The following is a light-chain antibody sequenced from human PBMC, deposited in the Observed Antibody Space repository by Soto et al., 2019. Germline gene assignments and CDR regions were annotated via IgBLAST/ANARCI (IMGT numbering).Light chain of an antibody. V-gene: IGKV3-15*01. CDR2: GAS. Sequence: EIVMTQSPAALSVSPGERATLSCRASQSVSSNLAWYKQKPGQAPRLLIYGASTRATDIPVRFSGSGSGTEFTLTISSLQSEDFGVYYCRQYNNWPSFTFGPGTKVDIK. CDR1: QSVSSN. J-gene: IGKJ3*01. CDR3: RQYNNWPSFT.